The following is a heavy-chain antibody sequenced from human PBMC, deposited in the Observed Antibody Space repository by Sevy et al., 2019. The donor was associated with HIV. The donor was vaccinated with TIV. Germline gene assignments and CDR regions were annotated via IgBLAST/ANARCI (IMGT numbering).Heavy chain of an antibody. J-gene: IGHJ4*02. CDR2: INGDGSRT. D-gene: IGHD1-26*01. CDR1: GFTLSSDW. CDR3: IRGTSGTFGH. Sequence: GGSLRLSCEVSGFTLSSDWMHWVRQAPGKGLVWVSRINGDGSRTNYADSVKGRFTISRDSAKNTLFLQMDSLRAEDTAMYYCIRGTSGTFGHWGQGTLVTVSS. V-gene: IGHV3-74*01.